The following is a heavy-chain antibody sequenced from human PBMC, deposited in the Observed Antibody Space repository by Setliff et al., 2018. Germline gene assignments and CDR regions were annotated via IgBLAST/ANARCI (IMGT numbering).Heavy chain of an antibody. Sequence: SVKVSCKASGYTFTSHDINWVRQATGQGLEWMGGIIPDIRRVSYTERFQGRVAITADKSTNTAYMELSRLRSEDTAMFYCARASPPASGIPSDLWGQGTMVIVSS. V-gene: IGHV1-69*10. CDR2: IIPDIRRV. CDR3: ARASPPASGIPSDL. CDR1: GYTFTSHD. D-gene: IGHD2-2*02. J-gene: IGHJ3*01.